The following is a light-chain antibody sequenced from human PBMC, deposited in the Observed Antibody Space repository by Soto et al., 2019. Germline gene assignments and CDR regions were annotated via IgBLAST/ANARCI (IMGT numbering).Light chain of an antibody. CDR3: MQALQTPYT. Sequence: DIVMTQSPLSLPVTPGEPASISCRSSQSLLHSNGYNYLDWYLQKPGQSPQLLIYLGSNRASGVPDRFNGSGSGTDFTLKISRVEAEDVAVYYCMQALQTPYTFGQGTKLEIK. CDR1: QSLLHSNGYNY. J-gene: IGKJ2*01. CDR2: LGS. V-gene: IGKV2-28*01.